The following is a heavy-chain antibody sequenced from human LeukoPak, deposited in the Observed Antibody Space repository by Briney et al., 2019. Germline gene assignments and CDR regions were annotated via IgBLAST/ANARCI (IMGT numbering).Heavy chain of an antibody. J-gene: IGHJ6*03. Sequence: PGRSLRLSCAASGFTFSSYGIHWVRQAPGKGLEWVALISYDGSNKYYVASVKGRFTMSRDNSKNTLYLQMTSLRTEDTAVYYCAKDAYFRTPKWNDLNYYYMDVWGKGTTVTVSS. CDR2: ISYDGSNK. D-gene: IGHD1-20*01. CDR1: GFTFSSYG. V-gene: IGHV3-30*18. CDR3: AKDAYFRTPKWNDLNYYYMDV.